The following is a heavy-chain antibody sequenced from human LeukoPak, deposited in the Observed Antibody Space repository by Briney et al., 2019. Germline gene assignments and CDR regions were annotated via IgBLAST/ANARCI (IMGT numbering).Heavy chain of an antibody. CDR1: GYTFSSYS. CDR3: AREDIVVVPAVDYYGMDV. Sequence: GGSLRLSCAASGYTFSSYSMNWVRQAPGKGLEWVSSISSSSSYIYYADSVKGRFTISRDNAKNSLYLQMNSLRAEDTAVYYCAREDIVVVPAVDYYGMDVWGQGTTVTVSS. J-gene: IGHJ6*02. V-gene: IGHV3-21*01. CDR2: ISSSSSYI. D-gene: IGHD2-2*01.